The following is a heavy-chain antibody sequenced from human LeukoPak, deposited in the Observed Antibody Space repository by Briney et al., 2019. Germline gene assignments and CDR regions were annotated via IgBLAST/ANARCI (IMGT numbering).Heavy chain of an antibody. CDR1: GGSISTTSYY. CDR2: IYTSGST. Sequence: PSETLSLTCTVSGGSISTTSYYWSWIRQPAGKGLEWIGRIYTSGSTDYNPSLKSRVTISVDTSKNQFSLKLSSVTAADTAVYYCAREARLGTHDYWGQGTLVTVSS. CDR3: AREARLGTHDY. D-gene: IGHD3-16*01. J-gene: IGHJ4*02. V-gene: IGHV4-61*02.